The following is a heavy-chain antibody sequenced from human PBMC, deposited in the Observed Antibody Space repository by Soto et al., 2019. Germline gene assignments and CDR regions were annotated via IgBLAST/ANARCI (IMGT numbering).Heavy chain of an antibody. Sequence: QVQLVQSGAEVKKPGSSVTVSCKASGGTFSSYAISWVRQAPGHGLEGVGVITPMYGTTNFAHKFQVRVTISADKATSTAYMELRNLRSEDTAVCYCATDQINNISAAGQFDNGGQGTLVTFSS. CDR3: ATDQINNISAAGQFDN. D-gene: IGHD6-13*01. J-gene: IGHJ4*02. CDR2: ITPMYGTT. CDR1: GGTFSSYA. V-gene: IGHV1-69*06.